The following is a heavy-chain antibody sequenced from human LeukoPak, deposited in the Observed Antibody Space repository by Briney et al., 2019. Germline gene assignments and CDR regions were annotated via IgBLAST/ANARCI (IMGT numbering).Heavy chain of an antibody. CDR1: GDSVSSNNGA. V-gene: IGHV6-1*01. Sequence: SQPLPLTCAISGDSVSSNNGAWNWIRQSPSRSLEWLGRTYYRSKWYNDYAGSLISRITISPDTSKNQFSLQLYSVTPEYTAVYYCERDVGTTGWHTFDYWGQGTLVTVSS. CDR2: TYYRSKWYN. D-gene: IGHD3-9*01. J-gene: IGHJ4*02. CDR3: ERDVGTTGWHTFDY.